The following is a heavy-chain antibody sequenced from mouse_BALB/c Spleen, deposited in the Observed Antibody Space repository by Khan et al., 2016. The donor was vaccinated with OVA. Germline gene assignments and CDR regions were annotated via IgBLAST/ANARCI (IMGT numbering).Heavy chain of an antibody. CDR1: GFTFSSYA. V-gene: IGHV5-6-5*01. J-gene: IGHJ1*01. D-gene: IGHD1-1*01. Sequence: EVHLVESGGGLVKPGGSLKLSCAASGFTFSSYAMSWVRQTPEKRLEWVASISSGGSTYYPDSVKGRFTISRDNARNILYLQMSSLRSEDTAMYYCARGGYGSSSKWYFDVWGAGTTVTVSS. CDR2: ISSGGST. CDR3: ARGGYGSSSKWYFDV.